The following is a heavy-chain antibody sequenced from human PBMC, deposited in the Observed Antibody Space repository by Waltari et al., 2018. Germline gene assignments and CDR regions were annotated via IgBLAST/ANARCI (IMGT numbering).Heavy chain of an antibody. D-gene: IGHD6-19*01. CDR3: ARQGSSDWLPPDP. CDR1: GYTFTYRY. CDR2: ITPFNGNT. Sequence: QMQLVQSGAEVKKTGSSVKVSCKASGYTFTYRYLHWVRQAPGQALEWMGWITPFNGNTNYAQKVQDRGTITRDRSMSTAYLQWTSLKASDTAMYYCARQGSSDWLPPDPWGQGTLVTVSS. V-gene: IGHV1-45*02. J-gene: IGHJ5*02.